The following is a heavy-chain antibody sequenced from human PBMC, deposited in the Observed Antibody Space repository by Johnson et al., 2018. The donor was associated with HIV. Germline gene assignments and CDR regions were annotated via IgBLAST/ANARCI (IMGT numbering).Heavy chain of an antibody. Sequence: VQLVESGGGLVKPGGSLRLSCAASGFTFTNYAMSWVRQAPGQGLEWVSSISGSGGSTYYTDSVKGRFTISRDNSKNTLYLQMNSLRAEDTAGYYCAKSVVGATPGAFDIWGQGTMVTVSS. V-gene: IGHV3-23*04. CDR1: GFTFTNYA. CDR3: AKSVVGATPGAFDI. CDR2: ISGSGGST. J-gene: IGHJ3*02. D-gene: IGHD1-26*01.